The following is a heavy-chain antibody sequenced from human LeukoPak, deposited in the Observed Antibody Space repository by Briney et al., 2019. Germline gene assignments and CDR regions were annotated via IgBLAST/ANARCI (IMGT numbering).Heavy chain of an antibody. CDR1: GGILSSYT. CDR2: IIPMLETI. D-gene: IGHD2-21*01. Sequence: ASVKVSCKASGGILSSYTITWVRQAPGQGLEWMGEIIPMLETIYYAQRFQGRVTITADKSTRTAYMELSSLRSEDTAVYYCAREFLSAFDIWGQGTLVTVSS. CDR3: AREFLSAFDI. V-gene: IGHV1-69*06. J-gene: IGHJ3*02.